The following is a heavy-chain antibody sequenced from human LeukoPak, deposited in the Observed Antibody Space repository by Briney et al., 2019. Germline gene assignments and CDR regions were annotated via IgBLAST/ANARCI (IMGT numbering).Heavy chain of an antibody. J-gene: IGHJ4*02. Sequence: GGSLRLSCAASGFTFSGYAMSWVRQAPGKGLEWVSAISGSGGSTYYADSVKGRFTIPRDNSKNTLYLQMNSLRAEDTAVYYCAKVDPRVSYGYGFDYWGQGTLVTVSS. V-gene: IGHV3-23*01. D-gene: IGHD5-18*01. CDR1: GFTFSGYA. CDR3: AKVDPRVSYGYGFDY. CDR2: ISGSGGST.